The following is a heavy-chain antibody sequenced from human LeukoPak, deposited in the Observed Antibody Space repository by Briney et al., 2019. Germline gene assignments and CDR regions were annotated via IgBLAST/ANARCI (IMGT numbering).Heavy chain of an antibody. CDR1: GGTFSSYA. Sequence: SAKVSCKASGGTFSSYAISWVRQAPGQGLEWMGGIIPIFATTNYAQKFQGRVTISADESTSTAYMELSSLRSEDTAIYYCARAPTRSYDFVWWGQGTLVTVSS. V-gene: IGHV1-69*01. D-gene: IGHD3-3*01. J-gene: IGHJ4*02. CDR3: ARAPTRSYDFVW. CDR2: IIPIFATT.